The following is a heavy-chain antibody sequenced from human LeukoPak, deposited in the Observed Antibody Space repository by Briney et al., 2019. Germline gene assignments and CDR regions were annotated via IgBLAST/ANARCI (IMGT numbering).Heavy chain of an antibody. CDR2: ISWNSGDI. D-gene: IGHD2/OR15-2a*01. CDR1: GFSFGGYA. CDR3: ARNSAFDI. V-gene: IGHV3-9*01. Sequence: GGSLRLSCAASGFSFGGYALHWVRQAPGKGLEWVASISWNSGDIVHADSVKGRFTISRDNAKNSLYLQMNSLRAEDTAVYYCARNSAFDIWGQGTMVTVSS. J-gene: IGHJ3*02.